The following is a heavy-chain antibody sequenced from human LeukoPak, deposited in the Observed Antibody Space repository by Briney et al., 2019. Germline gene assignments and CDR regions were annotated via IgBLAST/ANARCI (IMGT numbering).Heavy chain of an antibody. CDR3: AASAYYVAAADAY. CDR1: GFTFSSYW. CDR2: INSDGSST. Sequence: GGSLRLSCAASGFTFSSYWMHWVRQAPGKGLVWVSRINSDGSSTSYADSVKGRFTISRDYSSNTLYLQMNSLRAEDTALYYCAASAYYVAAADAYWGQGTLVTVSS. D-gene: IGHD3-22*01. V-gene: IGHV3-74*01. J-gene: IGHJ4*02.